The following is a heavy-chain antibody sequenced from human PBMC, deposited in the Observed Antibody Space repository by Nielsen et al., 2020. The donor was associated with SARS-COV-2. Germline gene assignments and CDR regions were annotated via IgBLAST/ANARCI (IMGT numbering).Heavy chain of an antibody. D-gene: IGHD2-2*01. CDR2: ISDSSSYI. CDR1: GFTFSSYS. Sequence: GESLKISCAASGFTFSSYSMNWVRQAPGKGLEWVSSISDSSSYIYFADSVKGRFAVSRDNTKNSLYLQMNSLRAEDTAVYYCARERDIVVVPAAFDYWGQGTLVTVSS. CDR3: ARERDIVVVPAAFDY. V-gene: IGHV3-21*01. J-gene: IGHJ4*02.